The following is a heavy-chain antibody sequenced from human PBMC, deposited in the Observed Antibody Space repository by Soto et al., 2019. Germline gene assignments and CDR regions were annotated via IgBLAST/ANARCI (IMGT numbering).Heavy chain of an antibody. V-gene: IGHV1-18*01. CDR3: ARGAQFLFWYDSSGYYTGAYFDY. Sequence: GASVKVSCKASGYTFTSYGISWVRQAPGQGLEWMGWISAYNGNTNYAQKLQGRVTMTTDTSTSTAYMELRSLRSDDTAVYYCARGAQFLFWYDSSGYYTGAYFDYWGQGTLVTVSS. CDR1: GYTFTSYG. CDR2: ISAYNGNT. D-gene: IGHD3-22*01. J-gene: IGHJ4*02.